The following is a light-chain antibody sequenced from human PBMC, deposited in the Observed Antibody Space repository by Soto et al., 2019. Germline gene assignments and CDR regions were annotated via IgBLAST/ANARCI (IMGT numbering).Light chain of an antibody. V-gene: IGLV7-43*01. J-gene: IGLJ3*02. CDR1: AGAVTSGYY. CDR2: SIR. CDR3: LFYYGGAWV. Sequence: QTVVTQEPSLTVSPGGTVTLTCASSAGAVTSGYYPNWFQQKPGQAPRALIYSIRNKHSWTPDRFSGSLLGDKAALTLSRVQFEDEAHYYCLFYYGGAWVFGGGTKLPS.